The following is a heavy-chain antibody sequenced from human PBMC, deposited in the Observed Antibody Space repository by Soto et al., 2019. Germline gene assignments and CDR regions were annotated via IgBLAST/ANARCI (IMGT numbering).Heavy chain of an antibody. J-gene: IGHJ4*02. CDR1: GGSISSDY. CDR3: ARVPDY. V-gene: IGHV4-59*12. Sequence: PSETLSLTCTVSGGSISSDYWSWIRQPPGKGLEWIGYIYYGGSTHSNPSLKSRVTISIDRSKNQFSLKLSSVTAADTAVYYCARVPDYWGQGILVTVSS. D-gene: IGHD2-2*01. CDR2: IYYGGST.